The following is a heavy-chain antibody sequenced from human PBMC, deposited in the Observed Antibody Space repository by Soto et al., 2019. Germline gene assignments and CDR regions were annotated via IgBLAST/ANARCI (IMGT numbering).Heavy chain of an antibody. Sequence: ASVKVSCTASGYTFTSYGISWVRQAPGQGLEWMGWISAYNGNTNYAQKLQGRVTMTTDTSTSTAYMELRSLRSDDTAVYYCARDRNRPYGDYLDYWGQGTLVTSPQ. CDR1: GYTFTSYG. CDR2: ISAYNGNT. J-gene: IGHJ4*02. V-gene: IGHV1-18*01. D-gene: IGHD4-17*01. CDR3: ARDRNRPYGDYLDY.